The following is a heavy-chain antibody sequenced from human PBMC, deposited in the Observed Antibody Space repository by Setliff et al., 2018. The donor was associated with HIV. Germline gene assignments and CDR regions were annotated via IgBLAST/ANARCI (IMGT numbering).Heavy chain of an antibody. CDR2: ISYDGSNK. J-gene: IGHJ5*02. CDR1: GFTFSSYG. V-gene: IGHV3-30*03. CDR3: AGVPIPMVTPNWFDT. D-gene: IGHD3-10*01. Sequence: GGSLRLSCAASGFTFSSYGIHWVRQAPGKGLEWVAVISYDGSNKYYADSVKGRFTISRDNSKNTLYLEMNSLRVEDSAVFYCAGVPIPMVTPNWFDTWGQGTLVTSPQ.